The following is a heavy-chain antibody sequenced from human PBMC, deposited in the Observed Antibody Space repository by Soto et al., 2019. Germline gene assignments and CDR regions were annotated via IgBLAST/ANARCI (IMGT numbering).Heavy chain of an antibody. CDR2: ISGSGGST. V-gene: IGHV3-23*01. J-gene: IGHJ5*02. D-gene: IGHD4-17*01. CDR3: ASDPWGDYGPYYNWFDP. Sequence: PGGSLRLSCAASGFTFSSYAMSWVRQAPGKGLEWVSAISGSGGSTYYADSVKGRFTISRDNSKNTLYLQMNSLRAEDTAVYYCASDPWGDYGPYYNWFDPWGQGTLVTVSS. CDR1: GFTFSSYA.